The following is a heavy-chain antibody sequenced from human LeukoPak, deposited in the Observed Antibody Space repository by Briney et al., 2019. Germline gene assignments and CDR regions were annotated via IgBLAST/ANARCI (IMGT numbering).Heavy chain of an antibody. Sequence: GSLRLSCAASGFTFSSYGMHWVRQAPGKGLEWVAVIWYDGNSKYYVDSVKGRFTISRDNSENTLYLQMNSLRAEDTAVYYCARDRVVGSSWYIFDYWGQGTLVTVSS. J-gene: IGHJ4*02. CDR2: IWYDGNSK. CDR1: GFTFSSYG. V-gene: IGHV3-33*01. D-gene: IGHD6-13*01. CDR3: ARDRVVGSSWYIFDY.